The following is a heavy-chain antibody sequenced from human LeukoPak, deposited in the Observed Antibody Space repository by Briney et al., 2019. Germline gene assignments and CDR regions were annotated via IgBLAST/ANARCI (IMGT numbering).Heavy chain of an antibody. CDR2: INTDSSDI. D-gene: IGHD2-21*01. V-gene: IGHV3-21*05. J-gene: IGHJ4*02. Sequence: PGGSLRLSCAASGFTFSRYAMTWVRQAPGKGLEGVSYINTDSSDIHYADSVKGRFTISRDNARNTLYLQLSSLRAEDSAVYYCARDTFHPGLIDSWGQGTLVTVSS. CDR1: GFTFSRYA. CDR3: ARDTFHPGLIDS.